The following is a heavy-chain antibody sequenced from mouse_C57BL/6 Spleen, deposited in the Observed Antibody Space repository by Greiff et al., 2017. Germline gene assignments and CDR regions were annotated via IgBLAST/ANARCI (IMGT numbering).Heavy chain of an antibody. V-gene: IGHV1-82*01. CDR3: ATAFITTVVATRYFDV. CDR1: GYAFSSSW. CDR2: IYPGDGDT. J-gene: IGHJ1*03. Sequence: VQLQQSGPELVKPGASVKISCKASGYAFSSSWMNWVKQRPGKGLEWIGRIYPGDGDTNYNGKFKGKATLTADKSSSTAYMQLSSLTSEDSAVYFCATAFITTVVATRYFDVWGTGTTVTVSS. D-gene: IGHD1-1*01.